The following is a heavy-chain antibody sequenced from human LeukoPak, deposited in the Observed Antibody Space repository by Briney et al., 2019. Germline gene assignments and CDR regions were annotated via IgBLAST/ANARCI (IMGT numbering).Heavy chain of an antibody. Sequence: PSETLSLTCTVSGGSISSYYWGWIRQPPGKGLEWIGSIYYSGSTYYNPSLKSRVTISVDTSKNQFSLKLSSVTAADTAVYYCAREGGYYDFWSGLDRNRQFDYWGQGTLVTVSS. J-gene: IGHJ4*02. CDR2: IYYSGST. CDR3: AREGGYYDFWSGLDRNRQFDY. D-gene: IGHD3-3*01. CDR1: GGSISSYY. V-gene: IGHV4-39*07.